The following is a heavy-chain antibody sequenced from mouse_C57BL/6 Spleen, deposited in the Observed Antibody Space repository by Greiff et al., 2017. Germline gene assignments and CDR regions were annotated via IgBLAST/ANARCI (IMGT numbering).Heavy chain of an antibody. CDR2: ISYDGSN. CDR1: GYSITSGYY. D-gene: IGHD2-2*01. CDR3: ARGHYGYDGAWFAY. J-gene: IGHJ3*01. Sequence: VQLQQSGPGLVKPSQSLSLTCSVTGYSITSGYYWNWIRQFPGNKLEWMGYISYDGSNNYNPSLKNRISITRDTSKNQFFLKLNSVTTEDTATYYCARGHYGYDGAWFAYWGQGTLVTVSA. V-gene: IGHV3-6*01.